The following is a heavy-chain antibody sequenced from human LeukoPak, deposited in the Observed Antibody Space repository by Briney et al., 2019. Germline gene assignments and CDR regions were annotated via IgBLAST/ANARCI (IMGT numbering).Heavy chain of an antibody. CDR1: GYSFTNYW. J-gene: IGHJ4*02. CDR2: IYPGDSDT. CDR3: ARQYYYDSRGYFDY. Sequence: GESLKISCKGSGYSFTNYWIAWVRQMPGKGLEWMGIIYPGDSDTRYSPSFQGQVTISADKSISTAYLQWSSLTASDTAMYYCARQYYYDSRGYFDYWGQGTLVTVSS. D-gene: IGHD3-22*01. V-gene: IGHV5-51*01.